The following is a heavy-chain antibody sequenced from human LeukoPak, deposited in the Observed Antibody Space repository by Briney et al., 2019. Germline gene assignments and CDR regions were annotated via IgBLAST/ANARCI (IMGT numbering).Heavy chain of an antibody. CDR2: INTKSGDT. D-gene: IGHD3-10*01. CDR1: GYSFTNYD. CDR3: ARDGRGSRSSWFDP. Sequence: ASVKVSCKASGYSFTNYDINWVRQAPGQGLEWMGGINTKSGDTGYSQKFQGRVLITSDTSINTAYMELSSLGSDDTAVYYCARDGRGSRSSWFDPWGKGTLVIVSS. J-gene: IGHJ5*02. V-gene: IGHV1-8*03.